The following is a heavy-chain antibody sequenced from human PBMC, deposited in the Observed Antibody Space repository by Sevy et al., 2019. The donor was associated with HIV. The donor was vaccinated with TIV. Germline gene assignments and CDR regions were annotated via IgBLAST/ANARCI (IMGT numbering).Heavy chain of an antibody. CDR3: ARAQQVTMRVVIECFYFDF. CDR2: IKQDVIEK. CDR1: GFTFSSYW. V-gene: IGHV3-7*01. D-gene: IGHD3-10*01. Sequence: GGSLRLSCAASGFTFSSYWMTWVRQAPGKGLEWVANIKQDVIEKYYADSVKGRFTISRDNARNSLYLQMDSLRAEDTAVYYCARAQQVTMRVVIECFYFDFWGQGTLVTVSS. J-gene: IGHJ4*02.